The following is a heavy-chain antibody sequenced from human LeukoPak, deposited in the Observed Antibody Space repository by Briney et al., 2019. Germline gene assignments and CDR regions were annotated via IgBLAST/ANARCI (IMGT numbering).Heavy chain of an antibody. CDR1: GFTFSSYS. CDR3: ASYSTVVDY. Sequence: GGSLRLSCAASGFTFSSYSMNWVRQAPGKGLEWVSSISSSSSYIYYADSVKGRFTISRDNSKNTLYLQMNSLRAEDTAVYYCASYSTVVDYWGQGTLVTVSS. CDR2: ISSSSSYI. V-gene: IGHV3-21*04. D-gene: IGHD4-11*01. J-gene: IGHJ4*02.